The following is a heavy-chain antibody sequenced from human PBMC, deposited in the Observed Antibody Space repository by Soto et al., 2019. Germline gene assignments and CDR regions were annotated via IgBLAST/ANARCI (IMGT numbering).Heavy chain of an antibody. V-gene: IGHV3-49*03. J-gene: IGHJ6*02. CDR1: GFTFGDYA. D-gene: IGHD6-13*01. CDR2: IRSKAYGGTT. CDR3: TMYSSTYYYYGMDV. Sequence: PGGSLRLSCTASGFTFGDYAMSWFRQAPGKGLEWVGFIRSKAYGGTTEYAASVKGRFTISRDDSKSIAYLQMNSLKTEDTAVYYCTMYSSTYYYYGMDVWGQGTTVTVSS.